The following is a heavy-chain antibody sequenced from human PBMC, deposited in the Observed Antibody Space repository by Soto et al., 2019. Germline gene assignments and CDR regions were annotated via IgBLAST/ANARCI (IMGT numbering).Heavy chain of an antibody. V-gene: IGHV3-23*01. CDR3: AKGRFNFDD. CDR2: ISNSGVDT. CDR1: GFTFSSHA. Sequence: GGSLRLSCAASGFTFSSHAMSWVRQAPGKGLEWVSGISNSGVDTFYADSVKGRFTVSRDNSKNTLYLQMNSLRVEDTAVYYCAKGRFNFDDWGQGTLVTVSS. J-gene: IGHJ4*02.